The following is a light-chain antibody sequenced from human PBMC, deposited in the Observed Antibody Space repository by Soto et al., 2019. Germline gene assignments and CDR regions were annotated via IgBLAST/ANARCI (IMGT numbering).Light chain of an antibody. CDR2: QDS. CDR3: QAWDSSTVV. Sequence: SYELTQPPSVSVSPGQTASITCSGDKLGDKYACWYQQKPGQSPVLVIYQDSKRPSGIPERFSGSNSGNTATLTSRGTQAMDEAYYYCQAWDSSTVVFGGGTKLTVL. CDR1: KLGDKY. V-gene: IGLV3-1*01. J-gene: IGLJ2*01.